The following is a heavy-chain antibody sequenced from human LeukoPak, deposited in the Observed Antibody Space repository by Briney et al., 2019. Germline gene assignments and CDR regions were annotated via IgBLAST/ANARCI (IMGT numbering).Heavy chain of an antibody. CDR2: ISNSGGKTI. CDR3: AKDILAAGLFFDF. CDR1: GFTFSDYY. J-gene: IGHJ4*02. Sequence: GGSLRLSCAASGFTFSDYYMSWIRQAPGKGLEWVSYISNSGGKTIYYADSVKGRFTISRDNAKNSLYLQMNSLRAEDTAVYYCAKDILAAGLFFDFWSQGTLVTVSS. V-gene: IGHV3-11*01. D-gene: IGHD6-13*01.